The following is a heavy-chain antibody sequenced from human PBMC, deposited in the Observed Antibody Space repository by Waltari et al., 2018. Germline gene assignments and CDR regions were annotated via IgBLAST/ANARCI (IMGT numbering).Heavy chain of an antibody. D-gene: IGHD3-3*01. V-gene: IGHV1-69-2*01. CDR3: ATEGRSTIFGVPPSGFDP. CDR1: GYTFTDYY. Sequence: EVQLVQSGAEVKKPGATVKISCKVSGYTFTDYYMHWVQQAPGKGLEWMGLVDPEDGERIYAEKVQGRVTITADTSTDTAYMELSSLRSEDTAVYYCATEGRSTIFGVPPSGFDPWGQGTLVTVSS. CDR2: VDPEDGER. J-gene: IGHJ5*02.